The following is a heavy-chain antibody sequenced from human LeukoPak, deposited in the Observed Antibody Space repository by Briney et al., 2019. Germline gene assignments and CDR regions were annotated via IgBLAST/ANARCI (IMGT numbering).Heavy chain of an antibody. CDR3: AKGDYGSGIGRYYYYYYMDV. CDR2: IYYSGST. V-gene: IGHV4-39*07. Sequence: SETLSLTSTVSGVSISSSSYYCGWIRQPPGKGLELIGSIYYSGSTYYNPSLKSRVTISVDTSKNQFSLQLSSVTAADTAMYYCAKGDYGSGIGRYYYYYYMDVWGKGTTVTVSS. D-gene: IGHD3-10*01. CDR1: GVSISSSSYY. J-gene: IGHJ6*03.